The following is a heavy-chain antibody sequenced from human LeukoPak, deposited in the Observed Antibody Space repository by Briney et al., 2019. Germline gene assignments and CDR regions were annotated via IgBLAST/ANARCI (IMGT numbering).Heavy chain of an antibody. CDR2: IPTNDNPT. CDR3: ARDHYFKIDY. D-gene: IGHD2/OR15-2a*01. J-gene: IGHJ4*02. CDR1: GFVFSNFV. V-gene: IGHV3-74*01. Sequence: GGSLRLSCAASGFVFSNFVMHWVRQAPGKGLVWVSRIPTNDNPTNYADFVQGRFTISRDNAKNTVYLQMNNLRAEDTAVYYCARDHYFKIDYWGQGTLVTVSS.